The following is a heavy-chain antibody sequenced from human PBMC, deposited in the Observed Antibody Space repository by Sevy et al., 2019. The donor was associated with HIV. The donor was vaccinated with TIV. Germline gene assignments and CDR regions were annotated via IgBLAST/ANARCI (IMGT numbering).Heavy chain of an antibody. CDR3: ASRQTTFFDF. J-gene: IGHJ4*02. Sequence: GGSLRLSCAASGFTVSSNYMSWVRQAPGKGVEWVSVIYSGGSTYYADSVKGRFTISRDNSKNTLYLQMNSLRAEETAVYYCASRQTTFFDFWGQGTLVTVSS. CDR2: IYSGGST. V-gene: IGHV3-53*01. D-gene: IGHD6-6*01. CDR1: GFTVSSNY.